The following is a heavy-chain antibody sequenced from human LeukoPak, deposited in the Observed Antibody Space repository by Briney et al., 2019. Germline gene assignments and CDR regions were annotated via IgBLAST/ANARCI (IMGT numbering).Heavy chain of an antibody. CDR1: GYSFTTYD. Sequence: ASVKVSCKASGYSFTTYDINWVRQATGQGLEWMGWMNPKSGNTGYAQMFQGRVTITRNTSIDTAYMELSSLTSEDTAVYYCARRDYSASGNPLYYYYMDVWGKGTTVTISS. V-gene: IGHV1-8*01. CDR3: ARRDYSASGNPLYYYYMDV. CDR2: MNPKSGNT. D-gene: IGHD3-10*01. J-gene: IGHJ6*03.